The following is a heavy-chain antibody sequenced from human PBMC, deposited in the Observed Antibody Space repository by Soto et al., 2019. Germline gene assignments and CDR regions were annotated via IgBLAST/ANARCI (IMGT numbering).Heavy chain of an antibody. CDR2: IYYSGST. Sequence: SETLSLTCTVSGGSISSGGYYWSWIRQHPGKGLEWIGYIYYSGSTYYNPSLKSRVTISVDTSKNQFSLKLSSVTAADTAVYYCASAGTTTIDYWGQGTLVTVSS. CDR3: ASAGTTTIDY. J-gene: IGHJ4*02. D-gene: IGHD1-7*01. V-gene: IGHV4-31*03. CDR1: GGSISSGGYY.